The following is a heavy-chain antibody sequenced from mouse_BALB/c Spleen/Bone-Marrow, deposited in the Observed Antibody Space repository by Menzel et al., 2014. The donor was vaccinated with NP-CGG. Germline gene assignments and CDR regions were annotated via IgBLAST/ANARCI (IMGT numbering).Heavy chain of an antibody. V-gene: IGHV2-6-7*01. CDR1: GFSLTGYG. CDR2: IWGDGST. Sequence: VMLVESGPGLVAPSQSLSITCTVSGFSLTGYGVSWVRQPPGKGLEWLGMIWGDGSTDYNSALKSRLSISKVNSKSQVFLKMSSLQPDDTAMYYCARDSFLITRALDYWGQGTSDTVSS. CDR3: ARDSFLITRALDY. J-gene: IGHJ4*01. D-gene: IGHD2-4*01.